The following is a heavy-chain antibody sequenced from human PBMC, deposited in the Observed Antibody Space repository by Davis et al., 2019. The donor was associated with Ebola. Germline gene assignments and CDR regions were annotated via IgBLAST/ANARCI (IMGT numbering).Heavy chain of an antibody. V-gene: IGHV3-30*02. Sequence: GGSLRLSCAASGFTFSSYDMHWVRQAPGKGLEWVAVIWYDGSNKYYADSVKGRFTISRDNSKDTLYLQMRSLRTEDTAVYYCVKDRFTVVVVHGGFDYWGQGTLVTVSS. CDR1: GFTFSSYD. J-gene: IGHJ4*02. CDR3: VKDRFTVVVVHGGFDY. D-gene: IGHD2-15*01. CDR2: IWYDGSNK.